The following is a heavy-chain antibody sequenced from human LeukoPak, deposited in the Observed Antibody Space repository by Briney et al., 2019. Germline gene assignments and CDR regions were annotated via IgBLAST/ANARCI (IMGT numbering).Heavy chain of an antibody. CDR3: TTLSPRRWLTNWSDP. CDR1: GFTFSNAW. D-gene: IGHD6-19*01. J-gene: IGHJ5*02. Sequence: GGSLRLSCAASGFTFSNAWMSWVRQAPGKGLEWVGRIKSKTDGGTTDYAAPVKGRFTISRDDSKNTLYLQMNSLKTEDTAVYYCTTLSPRRWLTNWSDPWGQGTLVTVSS. V-gene: IGHV3-15*01. CDR2: IKSKTDGGTT.